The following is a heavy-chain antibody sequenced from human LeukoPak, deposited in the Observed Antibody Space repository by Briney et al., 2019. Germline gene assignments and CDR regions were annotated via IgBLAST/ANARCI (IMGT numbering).Heavy chain of an antibody. CDR3: ARPTSGFYRF. J-gene: IGHJ4*02. D-gene: IGHD3-10*01. CDR1: GFTSSSYG. V-gene: IGHV3-48*02. CDR2: ISGTGSTT. Sequence: GGSLRLSCVASGFTSSSYGMSWVRQSLGKGLEWVSYISGTGSTTAYGDSVKGRFTISRDNARDSLYLQMNSLRDEDTAVYYCARPTSGFYRFWGQGTLVTVSS.